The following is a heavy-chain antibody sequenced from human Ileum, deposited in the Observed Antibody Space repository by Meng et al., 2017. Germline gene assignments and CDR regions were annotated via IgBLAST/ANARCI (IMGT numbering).Heavy chain of an antibody. J-gene: IGHJ4*02. D-gene: IGHD3-10*01. CDR2: IHHSGTT. V-gene: IGHV4-4*02. Sequence: QVQLQESGPGLVKPSGTLFLTCSVSGGSISSSIWWSWVRQPPEKGLEWIGEIHHSGTTNYSPSLKSRLTISVDKSKNQFSLKLQSVTAADTAVNFCARGVVSGSHYNTYWGQGILVTVSS. CDR1: GGSISSSIW. CDR3: ARGVVSGSHYNTY.